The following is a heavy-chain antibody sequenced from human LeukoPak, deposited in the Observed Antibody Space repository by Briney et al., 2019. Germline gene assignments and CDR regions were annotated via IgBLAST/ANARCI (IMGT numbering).Heavy chain of an antibody. V-gene: IGHV3-64*01. CDR1: GSTFSSYA. Sequence: GGSLRLSCAASGSTFSSYAMHWVSQAPGKGLEYVSAISSNGGSTYYANSVKGRFTISRDNSKNTLYLQMGSLRAEDMAVYYCARVGYGDSQIDYWGQGTLVTVSS. CDR3: ARVGYGDSQIDY. D-gene: IGHD4-17*01. CDR2: ISSNGGST. J-gene: IGHJ4*02.